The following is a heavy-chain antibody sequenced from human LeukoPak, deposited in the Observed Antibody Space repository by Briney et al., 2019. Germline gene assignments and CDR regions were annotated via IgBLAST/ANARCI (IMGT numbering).Heavy chain of an antibody. Sequence: PSETLSLTCTVSGXSISTYYWSWIRQPPGKGLEWIGYIYYSGSTNYNPSLKSRVTISVDTSKNQFSLKLSSLTAADTAVYYCARSGNLFDYWGQGTLVTVSS. J-gene: IGHJ4*02. CDR2: IYYSGST. V-gene: IGHV4-59*01. CDR1: GXSISTYY. CDR3: ARSGNLFDY. D-gene: IGHD4-23*01.